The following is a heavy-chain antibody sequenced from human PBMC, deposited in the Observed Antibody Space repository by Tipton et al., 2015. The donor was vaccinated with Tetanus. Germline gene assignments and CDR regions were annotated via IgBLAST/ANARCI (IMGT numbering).Heavy chain of an antibody. J-gene: IGHJ4*02. Sequence: TLSLTCSVSGDSMSSYYWSWIRQPPGKTLEWLGYIFYSGTISYNPSLKSRVIMSVDTSRNQFSLSLSSVTAADTAVYYCAREAPVEGHYFDKWVQGILVTVSS. V-gene: IGHV4-59*01. CDR2: IFYSGTI. CDR3: AREAPVEGHYFDK. CDR1: GDSMSSYY.